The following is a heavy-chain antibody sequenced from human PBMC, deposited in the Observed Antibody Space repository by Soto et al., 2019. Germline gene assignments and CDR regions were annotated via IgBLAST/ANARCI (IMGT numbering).Heavy chain of an antibody. Sequence: LGESLKISCKCSGYGFTSYWIGWVRQMPGKGLERMGIIYPGDSDTRYSPSFQGQVTISADKSISTAYLQWSSLKASDTAMYYCARRERGYDFWSGYYPFDYWGEGTLVTVSS. CDR2: IYPGDSDT. CDR3: ARRERGYDFWSGYYPFDY. CDR1: GYGFTSYW. D-gene: IGHD3-3*01. J-gene: IGHJ4*02. V-gene: IGHV5-51*01.